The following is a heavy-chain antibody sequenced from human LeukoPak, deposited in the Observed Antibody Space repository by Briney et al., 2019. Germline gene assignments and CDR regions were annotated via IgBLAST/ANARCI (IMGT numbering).Heavy chain of an antibody. CDR2: TYYRSKWYN. Sequence: SQTLSLTCAISGDSVSSNSAAWNWIRQSPSRGLEWLGRTYYRSKWYNDYAVSVKSRITINPDTPKNQFSLQLNSVTPEDTAVYYCARGDGQQLEKYNWFDPWGQGTLVTVSS. J-gene: IGHJ5*02. CDR3: ARGDGQQLEKYNWFDP. D-gene: IGHD6-13*01. V-gene: IGHV6-1*01. CDR1: GDSVSSNSAA.